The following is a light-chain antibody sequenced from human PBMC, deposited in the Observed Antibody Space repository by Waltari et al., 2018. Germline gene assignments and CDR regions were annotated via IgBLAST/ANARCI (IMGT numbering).Light chain of an antibody. CDR1: QSVITY. CDR3: QQRYNNPRT. V-gene: IGKV1-39*01. J-gene: IGKJ3*01. Sequence: DIQMTQSPSSLSASGGDRVTITCRASQSVITYLNWYQQDPGKAPKLLISAASSLQSGVPSRFSGSGSGTDFTLTIRNLQPGDFATYYCQQRYNNPRTFGPGTKVNIQ. CDR2: AAS.